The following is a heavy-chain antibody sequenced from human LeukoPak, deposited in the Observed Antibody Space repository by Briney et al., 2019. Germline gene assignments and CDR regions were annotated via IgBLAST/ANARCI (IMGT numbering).Heavy chain of an antibody. CDR3: AKGMDEYQLPSVFDY. CDR2: ISGSGGST. D-gene: IGHD2-2*01. J-gene: IGHJ4*02. V-gene: IGHV3-23*01. Sequence: GGSLRLSCAASGFTFSSYAMSWVRQAPGKGLEWVSAISGSGGSTYYADSVKGRFTISRDNSKNTLYLQMNSLRAEDTAVYYCAKGMDEYQLPSVFDYWGQGTLVTVSS. CDR1: GFTFSSYA.